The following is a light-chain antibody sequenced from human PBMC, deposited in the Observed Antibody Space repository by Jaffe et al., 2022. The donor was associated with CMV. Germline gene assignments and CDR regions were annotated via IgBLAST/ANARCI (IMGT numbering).Light chain of an antibody. Sequence: DVQMTQSPSSLSASVGDRVTITCRASQTINSYLNWYQQKPGKAPKVLIYSASSLQSGVPSRFSGSGSGTDFTLTVSDLQPEDFATYYCQQSYTTPLTFGGGTKVEIK. J-gene: IGKJ4*01. CDR2: SAS. CDR1: QTINSY. V-gene: IGKV1-39*01. CDR3: QQSYTTPLT.